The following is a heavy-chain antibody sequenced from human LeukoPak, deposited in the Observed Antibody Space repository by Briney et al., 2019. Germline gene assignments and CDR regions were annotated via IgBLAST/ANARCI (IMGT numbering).Heavy chain of an antibody. V-gene: IGHV3-48*04. CDR1: GFTLSSYT. J-gene: IGHJ4*02. CDR3: ARDGNLIYFDSSGYHDS. CDR2: ITSNSNNI. Sequence: PGGSLRLSCAASGFTLSSYTMNWVRQAPGKGLEWVSCITSNSNNIFYADSVRGRFTISRDNAKNSLYLHMDSLRAEDTAIYYCARDGNLIYFDSSGYHDSWGQGTLVTVSS. D-gene: IGHD3-22*01.